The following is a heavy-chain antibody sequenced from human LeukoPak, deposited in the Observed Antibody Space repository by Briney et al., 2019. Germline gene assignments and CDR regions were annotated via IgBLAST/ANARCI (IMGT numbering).Heavy chain of an antibody. V-gene: IGHV3-30-3*01. CDR2: ISYDGSNK. CDR3: ARGANYYGSGSSFDY. Sequence: GGSLRLSCAASGFTFSSYAMHWVRQAPGKGPEWVAVISYDGSNKYYADSVKGRFTISRDNSKNTLYLQMNSLRAEDTAVYYCARGANYYGSGSSFDYWGQGTLVTVSS. J-gene: IGHJ4*02. CDR1: GFTFSSYA. D-gene: IGHD3-10*01.